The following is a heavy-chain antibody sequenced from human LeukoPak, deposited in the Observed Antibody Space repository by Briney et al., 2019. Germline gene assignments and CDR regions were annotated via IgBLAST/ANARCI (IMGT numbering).Heavy chain of an antibody. D-gene: IGHD1-26*01. CDR1: GGSISSSSYY. Sequence: SETLSLTCTVSGGSISSSSYYWGWLRQPPGKGLEWIGSIYYSGSTYYNPSLKSRVTISVDTSKNQFSLKLSSVTAADTAVYYCARRQWETSFDYWGQGTLVTVSS. V-gene: IGHV4-39*01. CDR2: IYYSGST. J-gene: IGHJ4*02. CDR3: ARRQWETSFDY.